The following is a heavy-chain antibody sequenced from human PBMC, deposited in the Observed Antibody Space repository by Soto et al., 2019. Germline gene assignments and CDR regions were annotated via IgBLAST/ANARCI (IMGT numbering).Heavy chain of an antibody. CDR2: INYSGGT. J-gene: IGHJ6*02. Sequence: QVQLQESGPRLVKPSETLSLTCTVSGGSLRSYYCSWFRQPPGKGLERVGYINYSGGTFYNPSLKRRVTMSVDTSTNQYHLMVNSVTATATAVYLCARPGFGELPGLVDVWGQGTTVTVSS. D-gene: IGHD3-10*01. CDR3: ARPGFGELPGLVDV. V-gene: IGHV4-59*08. CDR1: GGSLRSYY.